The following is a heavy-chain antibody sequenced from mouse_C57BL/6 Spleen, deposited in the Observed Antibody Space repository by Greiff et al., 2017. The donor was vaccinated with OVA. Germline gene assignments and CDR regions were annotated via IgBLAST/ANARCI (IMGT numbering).Heavy chain of an antibody. J-gene: IGHJ3*01. V-gene: IGHV1-74*01. CDR2: IHPSDSDT. CDR1: GYTFTSYW. Sequence: QVQLQQPGAELVKPGASVKESCKASGYTFTSYWMHWVKQRPGQGLEWIGRIHPSDSDTNYNQKFKGKATLTVDKSSSTAYMQLSSLTSEDSAVYYCAIRVVTTSDLAYWGQGTLVTVSA. D-gene: IGHD2-2*01. CDR3: AIRVVTTSDLAY.